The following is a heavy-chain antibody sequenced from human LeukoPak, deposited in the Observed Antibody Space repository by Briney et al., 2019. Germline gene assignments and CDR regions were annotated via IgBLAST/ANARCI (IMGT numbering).Heavy chain of an antibody. J-gene: IGHJ5*02. CDR2: INHSGST. CDR3: ARGEGWYPRNWFDP. Sequence: SETLSLTCAVYGGSFSGYYWSWIRQPPGKGLEWIGEINHSGSTNYNPSLKSRVTISVDTSKNQFSLKLSSVTVADTAVYYCARGEGWYPRNWFDPWGQGTLVTVSS. CDR1: GGSFSGYY. V-gene: IGHV4-34*01. D-gene: IGHD2-15*01.